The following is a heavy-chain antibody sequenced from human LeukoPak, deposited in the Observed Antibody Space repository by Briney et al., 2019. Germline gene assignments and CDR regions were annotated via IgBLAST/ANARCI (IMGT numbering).Heavy chain of an antibody. J-gene: IGHJ4*02. Sequence: SEALSLTCTVSGGSVTSGSYYWSWIRQPPGKGLEWIGYIYHSGSTNYKPSLKSRVTISVDTSKNQFSLKLRSVTAADTAVYYCGRGAVGSTYIDYWGQGTLVTVSS. CDR2: IYHSGST. CDR3: GRGAVGSTYIDY. D-gene: IGHD1-26*01. CDR1: GGSVTSGSYY. V-gene: IGHV4-61*01.